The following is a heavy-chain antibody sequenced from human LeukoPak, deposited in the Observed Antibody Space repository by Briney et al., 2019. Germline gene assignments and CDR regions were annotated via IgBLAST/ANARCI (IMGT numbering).Heavy chain of an antibody. CDR2: TYYSGST. Sequence: SETLSLTCTVSGGSISSISYYWGWYRQPPGMALEWIGTTYYSGSTYYNPSLKSRVTISVDTAKNQFSLNLSSVTAADTAVYYCARRREYHTFDYWGQGTLVTVSS. D-gene: IGHD2-2*01. V-gene: IGHV4-39*01. CDR3: ARRREYHTFDY. CDR1: GGSISSISYY. J-gene: IGHJ4*02.